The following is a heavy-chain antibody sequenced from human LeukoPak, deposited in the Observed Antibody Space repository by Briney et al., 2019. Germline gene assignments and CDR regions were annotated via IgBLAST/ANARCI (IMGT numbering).Heavy chain of an antibody. V-gene: IGHV1-46*01. CDR1: GYTFTSYY. CDR2: INPSVGST. Sequence: DSVKVSCKASGYTFTSYYMHWVRQAPGQGLEWMGIINPSVGSTSYAQKFQGRVTMTRDTSTSPVYMELSSLRSEDTAVYYCARGARGPVVTYYFDYWGQGTLVTVSS. D-gene: IGHD4-23*01. J-gene: IGHJ4*02. CDR3: ARGARGPVVTYYFDY.